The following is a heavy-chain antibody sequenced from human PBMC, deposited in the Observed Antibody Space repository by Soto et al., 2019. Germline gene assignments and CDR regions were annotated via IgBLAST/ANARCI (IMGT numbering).Heavy chain of an antibody. CDR1: GFMFGSYW. J-gene: IGHJ4*02. CDR2: IKRDGSEK. Sequence: GGSLRLSCTASGFMFGSYWMTWVRHVPGKGLQWVANIKRDGSEKYYVDFVKGRFTISRDNADNSVFLDMNNLRVDDTATYYCARVRATDYEIDYWGQGTLVTVSS. V-gene: IGHV3-7*03. CDR3: ARVRATDYEIDY. D-gene: IGHD4-17*01.